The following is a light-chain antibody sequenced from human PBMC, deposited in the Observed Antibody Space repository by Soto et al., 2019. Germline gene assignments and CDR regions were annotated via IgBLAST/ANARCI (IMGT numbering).Light chain of an antibody. Sequence: IQMTQAPSSVSASVGDRVTITCRASQSIRSYLNWYQQKPGKAPKLLIYAASTLQSGVPPRFSGSGSGTDFTLTISSLQPEDFATYYCQQAISFPVTFGQGTRLEI. CDR1: QSIRSY. J-gene: IGKJ5*01. CDR2: AAS. CDR3: QQAISFPVT. V-gene: IGKV1-39*01.